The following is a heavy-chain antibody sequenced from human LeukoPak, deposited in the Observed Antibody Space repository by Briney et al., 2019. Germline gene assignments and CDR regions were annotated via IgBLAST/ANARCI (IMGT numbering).Heavy chain of an antibody. CDR1: GFTFSSYA. D-gene: IGHD4-23*01. CDR3: VRGNDYGGPHY. V-gene: IGHV3-74*01. Sequence: GGSLRLSCAASGFTFSSYAMSWVRQAPGKGLVWVSRIDRDGSRINYADSVKGRFTISRDNGKNTLFLQMNSLRAEDAAVHYCVRGNDYGGPHYWGQGTLVTVSS. J-gene: IGHJ4*02. CDR2: IDRDGSRI.